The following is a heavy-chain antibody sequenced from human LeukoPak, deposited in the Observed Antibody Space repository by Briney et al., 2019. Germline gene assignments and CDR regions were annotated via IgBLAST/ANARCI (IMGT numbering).Heavy chain of an antibody. V-gene: IGHV3-74*01. Sequence: PGGSLRLSCAATGFTLSSYWMHWVRHAPGTGLVWVSRIKSDGRTNYADSVKGRFTISRDNAKNTVSLQMNSLRAEDTGVYYCARAPSEIGGYYPEYFRHWGQGTLVIVSS. J-gene: IGHJ1*01. CDR3: ARAPSEIGGYYPEYFRH. CDR2: IKSDGRT. D-gene: IGHD3-22*01. CDR1: GFTLSSYW.